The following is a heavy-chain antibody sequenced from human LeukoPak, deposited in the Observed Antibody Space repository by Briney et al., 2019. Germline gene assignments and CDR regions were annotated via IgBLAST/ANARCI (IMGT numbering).Heavy chain of an antibody. CDR2: IIPIFGTA. CDR3: ASSPPYCSGGSCYLFDY. D-gene: IGHD2-15*01. J-gene: IGHJ4*02. V-gene: IGHV1-69*13. CDR1: GGTFSSYA. Sequence: SVKVSCKASGGTFSSYAISWVRQAPGQGLEWMGGIIPIFGTANYAQKFQGRVTITADESTSTAYMELSSLRSEDTAVHYCASSPPYCSGGSCYLFDYWGQGTLVTVSS.